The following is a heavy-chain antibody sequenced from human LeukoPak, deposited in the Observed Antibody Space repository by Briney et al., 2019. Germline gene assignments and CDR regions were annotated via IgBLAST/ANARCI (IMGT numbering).Heavy chain of an antibody. CDR3: ARGRHNAFDI. Sequence: SGGSLRLSCAASGFTFSSYAMSWVRQAPGKGLEWVSSISSSSSYIYYADSVKGRFTISRDDAVDSLYLQMNSLRAEDTAVYYCARGRHNAFDIWGQGTIVTVSS. V-gene: IGHV3-21*01. CDR1: GFTFSSYA. J-gene: IGHJ3*02. CDR2: ISSSSSYI.